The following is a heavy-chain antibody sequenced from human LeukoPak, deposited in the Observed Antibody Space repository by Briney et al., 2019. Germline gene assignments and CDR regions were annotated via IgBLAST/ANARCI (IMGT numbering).Heavy chain of an antibody. CDR2: INKDSSTI. Sequence: GGSLRLSCAASGFTFSSYAMNWVRQAPGKGLAWISYINKDSSTIYYADSVMGRFTISRDNAENSLYLQLNSLTDEDTAVYYYARATRSFDYWGRGTLVTVSS. V-gene: IGHV3-48*02. J-gene: IGHJ4*02. CDR1: GFTFSSYA. D-gene: IGHD6-6*01. CDR3: ARATRSFDY.